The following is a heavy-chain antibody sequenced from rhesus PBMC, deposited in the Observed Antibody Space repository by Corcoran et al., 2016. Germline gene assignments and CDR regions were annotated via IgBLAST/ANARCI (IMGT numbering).Heavy chain of an antibody. D-gene: IGHD2-15*01. V-gene: IGHV4-169*02. CDR3: AREGEYCSSTYCSSSYYFDY. CDR1: GGSISSSY. J-gene: IGHJ4*01. Sequence: QVQLQESGPGLVKPSETLSVTCAVSGGSISSSYWSWIRQAPGKGLEWIGYIYGSGSSTNYNPSLKSRVNLSVDTSKNQLSLKLSYVTTADTAVYYCAREGEYCSSTYCSSSYYFDYWGQGVLVTVSS. CDR2: IYGSGSST.